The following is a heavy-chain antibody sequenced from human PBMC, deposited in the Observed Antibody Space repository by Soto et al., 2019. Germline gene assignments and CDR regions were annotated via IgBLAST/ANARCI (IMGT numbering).Heavy chain of an antibody. J-gene: IGHJ4*02. Sequence: GGPLRLSCSAYGFTFSDAWMRWVRQPPGDGLGWVARLKGKTDGGTTDYAAPVKGRFTVSSDDSKNTLYLQMNSLKTEDTAVYYCATGYYGSGSYLVHWGQGTLATVSS. CDR2: LKGKTDGGTT. CDR1: GFTFSDAW. CDR3: ATGYYGSGSYLVH. V-gene: IGHV3-15*01. D-gene: IGHD3-10*01.